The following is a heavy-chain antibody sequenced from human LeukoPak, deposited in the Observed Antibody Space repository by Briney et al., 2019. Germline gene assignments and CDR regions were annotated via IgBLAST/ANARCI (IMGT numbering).Heavy chain of an antibody. V-gene: IGHV3-11*04. CDR3: ARAEHCSRTSCSDAFDI. CDR1: GFTFSDYY. D-gene: IGHD2-2*01. J-gene: IGHJ3*02. Sequence: GGSLRLSCAASGFTFSDYYISWIRQAPGKGLEWLSYISGSASSIYYADSVKGRFTISRDNAKNSLYLQMNSLRAEDTAVYYCARAEHCSRTSCSDAFDIWGQGTMVTVSS. CDR2: ISGSASSI.